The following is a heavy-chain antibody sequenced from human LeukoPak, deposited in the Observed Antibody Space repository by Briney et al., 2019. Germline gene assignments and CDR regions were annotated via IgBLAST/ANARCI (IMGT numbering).Heavy chain of an antibody. Sequence: GGSLRLSCVGSGITFSGFELNWVRQAPGEGLDWVSYISDDGSTKTYGDSVEGRFTISRDNAKNTRSLQMNSLRLEDTGVYHFSRRFRDWGRGILVTVSS. CDR1: GITFSGFE. J-gene: IGHJ4*02. CDR3: SRRFRD. CDR2: ISDDGSTK. V-gene: IGHV3-48*03.